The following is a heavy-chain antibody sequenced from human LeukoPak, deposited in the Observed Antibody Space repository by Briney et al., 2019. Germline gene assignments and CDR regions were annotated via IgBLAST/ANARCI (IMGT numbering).Heavy chain of an antibody. CDR2: ISSSSSTI. CDR1: GFTFSSYS. J-gene: IGHJ4*02. Sequence: PGGSLRLSCAASGFTFSSYSMNWVRQAPGKGLEWVSYISSSSSTIYYADSVKGRFTISRDNAKNSLYLQMNSLRAEDTAVYYCAREVVGATTPIDYWGQGTLVTVSS. D-gene: IGHD1-26*01. CDR3: AREVVGATTPIDY. V-gene: IGHV3-48*04.